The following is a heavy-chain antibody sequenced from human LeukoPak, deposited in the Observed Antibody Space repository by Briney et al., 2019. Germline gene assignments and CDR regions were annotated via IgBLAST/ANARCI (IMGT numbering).Heavy chain of an antibody. CDR2: IHPTDGST. CDR1: GYTFSTYY. CDR3: ARANGGGLDY. V-gene: IGHV1-46*01. Sequence: APVKVSCKTSGYTFSTYYMHWVRQAPGQGLEWLGIIHPTDGSTSYTQKIQGRVTMTRDTATGTVYLELSSLRSEDTAVYCCARANGGGLDYWGQGTLITVSS. D-gene: IGHD3-10*01. J-gene: IGHJ4*02.